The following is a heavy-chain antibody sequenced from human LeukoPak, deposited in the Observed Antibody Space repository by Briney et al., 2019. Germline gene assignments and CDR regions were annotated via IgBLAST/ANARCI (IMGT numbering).Heavy chain of an antibody. CDR1: GCSISSLYY. Sequence: SETLSLTCAVSGCSISSLYYWGWIRQPPGKGLEWITSIHHSGSTDYNPSLKSRVTISVDTSKNQFSLKLRYVTAADTAVYYCARLGYCSSTSCYPDYWGQGTLVTVSS. V-gene: IGHV4-38-2*01. CDR3: ARLGYCSSTSCYPDY. CDR2: IHHSGST. J-gene: IGHJ4*02. D-gene: IGHD2-2*01.